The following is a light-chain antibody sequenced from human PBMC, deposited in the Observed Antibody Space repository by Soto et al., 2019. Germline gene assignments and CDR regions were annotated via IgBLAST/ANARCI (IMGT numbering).Light chain of an antibody. CDR3: QKYNSATWT. CDR2: AAS. V-gene: IGKV1-27*01. Sequence: DIQMTQSPSSLSASIGDRVTITCRASQDISNYLAWYQQKPGKVPKLLIYAASTLQSGVPSRFSGSGSGTDFTLTISSLQPEDGAAYYCQKYNSATWTFGQGTKLEIK. J-gene: IGKJ1*01. CDR1: QDISNY.